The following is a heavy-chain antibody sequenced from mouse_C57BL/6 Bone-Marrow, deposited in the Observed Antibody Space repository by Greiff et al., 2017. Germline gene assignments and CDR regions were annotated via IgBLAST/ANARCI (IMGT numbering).Heavy chain of an antibody. J-gene: IGHJ4*01. D-gene: IGHD1-1*01. CDR1: GYTFTSYG. Sequence: QVQLQQSGAELARPGASVKLSCKASGYTFTSYGISWVKQRTGQGLEWIGEIYPRSGNTYYNEKFKGKATLTADKSSSTAYMELRSLTSEDSAVYFCANYYGRGYSMDDWGQGTSVTVSS. CDR2: IYPRSGNT. CDR3: ANYYGRGYSMDD. V-gene: IGHV1-81*01.